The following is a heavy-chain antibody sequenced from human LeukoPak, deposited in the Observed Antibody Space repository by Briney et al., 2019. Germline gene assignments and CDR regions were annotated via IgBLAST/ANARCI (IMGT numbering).Heavy chain of an antibody. V-gene: IGHV4-4*02. CDR3: ARDPAGSSSSGPGFDY. Sequence: SGTLSLTRAVSGGSISSNNWWGWVRQPPGKGLEWIGEIYHSGSPNYNPSLKSRVTISVDTSKNQFSLKLSSVTAADTAVYYCARDPAGSSSSGPGFDYWGQGTLVTVSS. D-gene: IGHD6-6*01. CDR2: IYHSGSP. J-gene: IGHJ4*02. CDR1: GGSISSNNW.